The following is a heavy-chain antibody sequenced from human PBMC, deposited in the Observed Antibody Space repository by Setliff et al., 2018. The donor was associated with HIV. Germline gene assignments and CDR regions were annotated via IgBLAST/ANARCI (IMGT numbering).Heavy chain of an antibody. CDR2: IYHTGNT. CDR1: GGSISSGGYS. V-gene: IGHV4-30-2*06. J-gene: IGHJ4*02. Sequence: SETLSLTCAVSGGSISSGGYSWSWIRQSPGKGLEWIGYIYHTGNTYYNPSLKSRITISLDRSQNHFSLRLTSVAAADTAVYFCARGLGRGSGTYYNPPGYWGPGTLVTVSS. CDR3: ARGLGRGSGTYYNPPGY. D-gene: IGHD3-10*01.